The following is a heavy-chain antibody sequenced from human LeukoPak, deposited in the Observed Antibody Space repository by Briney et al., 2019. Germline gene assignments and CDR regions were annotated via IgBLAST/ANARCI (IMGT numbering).Heavy chain of an antibody. Sequence: ASVKVSCKASGYTFTGYYMHWVRQAPGQGLEWMGWTNPNSGGTNYAQKFQGRVTMTRDTSISTAYMELSRLRSDDTAVYYCARDVIVVVPAARFDYWGQGTLVTVSS. D-gene: IGHD2-2*01. CDR2: TNPNSGGT. V-gene: IGHV1-2*02. J-gene: IGHJ4*02. CDR1: GYTFTGYY. CDR3: ARDVIVVVPAARFDY.